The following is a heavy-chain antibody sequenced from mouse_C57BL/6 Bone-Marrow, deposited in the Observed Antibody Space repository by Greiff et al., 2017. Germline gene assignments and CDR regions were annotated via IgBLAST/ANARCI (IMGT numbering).Heavy chain of an antibody. CDR3: ARAPKISLPYYFDD. V-gene: IGHV1-69*01. Sequence: QVQLQQPGAELVMPGASVKLSCKASGYTFTSYWMHWVKQRPGQGLEWFGEIDPSDSYTNYNQKFKGKSTLTVDKSSSTASMQLSSLTSEDSAVYSCARAPKISLPYYFDDWGQGTTLTVSS. CDR1: GYTFTSYW. CDR2: IDPSDSYT. J-gene: IGHJ2*01.